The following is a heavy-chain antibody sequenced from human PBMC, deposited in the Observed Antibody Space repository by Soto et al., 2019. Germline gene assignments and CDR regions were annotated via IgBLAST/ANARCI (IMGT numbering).Heavy chain of an antibody. D-gene: IGHD5-12*01. V-gene: IGHV4-30-4*01. CDR2: IPSRGRP. Sequence: ASETLSLTCSVSGASVAGGSYYWSWVRQPPWKGLEWIGYIPSRGRPFYNPSLTSRGTISADTSKNQLSLQLTSVTAADTAVYYCARDTYSGYDFGLWGQGXLVTVYS. J-gene: IGHJ5*02. CDR3: ARDTYSGYDFGL. CDR1: GASVAGGSYY.